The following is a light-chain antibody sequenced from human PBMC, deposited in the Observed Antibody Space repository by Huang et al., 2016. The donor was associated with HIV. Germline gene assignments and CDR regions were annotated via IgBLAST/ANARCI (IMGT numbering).Light chain of an antibody. V-gene: IGKV1-5*01. CDR2: DAS. Sequence: DIQMTQSPSTLSASVGDRVTITWRASPSFSCWLACCQQKPGKAPNLLISDASSLESGVPSRLSGSGSVTVFTLTISSLQPDYFASYYCQQSNSFWYTFGQGTKLEIK. J-gene: IGKJ2*01. CDR3: QQSNSFWYT. CDR1: PSFSCW.